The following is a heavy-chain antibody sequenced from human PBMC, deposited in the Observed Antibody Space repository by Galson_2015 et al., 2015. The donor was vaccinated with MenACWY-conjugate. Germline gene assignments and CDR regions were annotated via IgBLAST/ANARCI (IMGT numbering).Heavy chain of an antibody. V-gene: IGHV3-74*01. CDR3: ARDNSAGPDLLDY. CDR2: INNDGSDT. J-gene: IGHJ4*02. Sequence: SLRLSCAASGFTFSSYWMHWVRQAPGKGLLWVSRINNDGSDTSYADSVKGRFTISRDNAKNTLYLQMNSLRAEDTAVYYCARDNSAGPDLLDYWGQGTLVTVSS. CDR1: GFTFSSYW. D-gene: IGHD4-23*01.